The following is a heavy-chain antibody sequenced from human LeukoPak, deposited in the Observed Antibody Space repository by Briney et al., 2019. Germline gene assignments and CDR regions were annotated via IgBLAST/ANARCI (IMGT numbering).Heavy chain of an antibody. CDR3: ARPCRHVGPYYGMDV. CDR2: IYTSGST. CDR1: GGSISSGSYY. D-gene: IGHD1-26*01. Sequence: TSETLSLTCTVSGGSISSGSYYWSWIRQPAGKGLEWIGRIYTSGSTNYNPSLKSRVTISVDTSKNQFSLKLSSVTAADTAVYYCARPCRHVGPYYGMDVWGQGTTVTVSS. V-gene: IGHV4-61*02. J-gene: IGHJ6*02.